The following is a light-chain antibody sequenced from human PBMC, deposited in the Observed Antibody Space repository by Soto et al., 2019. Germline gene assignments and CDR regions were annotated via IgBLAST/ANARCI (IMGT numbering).Light chain of an antibody. CDR2: GTS. J-gene: IGKJ3*01. CDR1: QSVSSN. V-gene: IGKV3-15*01. Sequence: EIVMTQSPATLSVSPGERATLSCRASQSVSSNLAWYQQKPGQAPRLLFYGTSTRATGIPVRLSGSGSGTDFTLTISSLQSADFAVYYCQQYDNWPPIFTLGPGTKVDIK. CDR3: QQYDNWPPIFT.